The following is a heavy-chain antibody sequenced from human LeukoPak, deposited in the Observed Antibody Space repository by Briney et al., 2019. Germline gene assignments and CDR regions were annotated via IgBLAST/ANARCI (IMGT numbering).Heavy chain of an antibody. Sequence: PGGSLRLSCAASGFTFSSYRMHWVRQAPGKGLEWVAFIRYDGSNKYYADSVKGRFTISRDNSKNTLYLQMNSLRAEDTAVYYCAKDADHFWSGYYKPFDYWGQGTLVTVSS. V-gene: IGHV3-30*02. D-gene: IGHD3-3*02. CDR1: GFTFSSYR. CDR2: IRYDGSNK. CDR3: AKDADHFWSGYYKPFDY. J-gene: IGHJ4*02.